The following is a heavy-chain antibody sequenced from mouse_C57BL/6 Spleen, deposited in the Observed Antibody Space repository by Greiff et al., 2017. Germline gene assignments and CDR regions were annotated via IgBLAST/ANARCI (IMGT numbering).Heavy chain of an antibody. J-gene: IGHJ4*01. CDR1: GYAFTNYL. V-gene: IGHV1-54*01. CDR3: ANTAQATGYAMDY. CDR2: INPGSGGT. Sequence: QVQLKQSGAELVRPGTSVKVSCKASGYAFTNYLIEWVKQRPGQGLEWIGVINPGSGGTNYNEKFKGKATLTADKSSSTAYMQLSSLTSEDSAVYFCANTAQATGYAMDYWGQGTSVTVSS. D-gene: IGHD3-2*02.